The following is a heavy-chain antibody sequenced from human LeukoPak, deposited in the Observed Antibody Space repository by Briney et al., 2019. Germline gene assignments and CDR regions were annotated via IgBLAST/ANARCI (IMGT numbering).Heavy chain of an antibody. J-gene: IGHJ5*02. Sequence: PGGSLRLSCAASGFTFSSYGMSWVRQAPGKGLEWVSAISGSGGSTYYADSVKGRFTISRDNSKNTLYLQMNSLRAEDTAVYYCARDREYYDILTGYLNWFDPWGQGTLVTVSS. V-gene: IGHV3-23*01. CDR1: GFTFSSYG. D-gene: IGHD3-9*01. CDR3: ARDREYYDILTGYLNWFDP. CDR2: ISGSGGST.